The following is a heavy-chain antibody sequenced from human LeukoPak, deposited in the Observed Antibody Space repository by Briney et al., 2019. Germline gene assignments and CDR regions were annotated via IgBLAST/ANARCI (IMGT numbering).Heavy chain of an antibody. D-gene: IGHD3-22*01. CDR1: GFTFSSYG. CDR3: AKRGVVIRVILVGFHKAAYYFDS. V-gene: IGHV3-30*18. Sequence: PGRSLRLSCAASGFTFSSYGMHWVRQAPGKGLEWVAVISYDGSNKYYADSVKGRFTISRDNPKNTLYLQMNSLRAEDTAVYFCAKRGVVIRVILVGFHKAAYYFDSWGQGALVTVSS. J-gene: IGHJ4*02. CDR2: ISYDGSNK.